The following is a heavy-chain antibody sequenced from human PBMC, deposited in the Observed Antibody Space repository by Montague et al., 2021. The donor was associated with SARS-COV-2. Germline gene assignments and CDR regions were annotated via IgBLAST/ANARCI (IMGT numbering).Heavy chain of an antibody. CDR1: GGSISSSSYY. J-gene: IGHJ4*02. CDR2: IYYSGST. CDR3: ARVISRQNNIVVVGLYYFDY. D-gene: IGHD2-15*01. V-gene: IGHV4-39*07. Sequence: SETLSLTCTVSGGSISSSSYYWGWIRQPPGKGLEWIGSIYYSGSTYYNPSLMSRVTISVDTSKNQFSLKLSSVTAADTAVYYCARVISRQNNIVVVGLYYFDYWGQGTLVTVSS.